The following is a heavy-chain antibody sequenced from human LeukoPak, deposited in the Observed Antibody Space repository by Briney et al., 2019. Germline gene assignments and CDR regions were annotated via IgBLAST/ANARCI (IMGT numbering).Heavy chain of an antibody. CDR3: ARDGDYRGYYYYYMDV. V-gene: IGHV1-69*06. CDR1: GGTLSSYA. Sequence: GASVKVSCKASGGTLSSYAISWVRQAPGQGLEWMGGIIPIFGTANYAQKFQGRVTITADKSTSTAYMELSSLRSEDTAVYYCARDGDYRGYYYYYMDVWGKGTTVTVSS. CDR2: IIPIFGTA. J-gene: IGHJ6*03. D-gene: IGHD4-17*01.